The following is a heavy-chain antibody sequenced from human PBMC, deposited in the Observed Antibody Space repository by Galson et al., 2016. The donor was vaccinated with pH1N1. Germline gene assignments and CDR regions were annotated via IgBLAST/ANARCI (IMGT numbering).Heavy chain of an antibody. Sequence: SVKVSCKASGYSVTRYYMHWVRQAPGQGLEWMGIIDPNDGTTTYSQKFQGRLSLTRDMSTNSVYMELTTLRPDDSAIYFCTRRYYSDYWGQGTLVTVSS. V-gene: IGHV1-46*01. J-gene: IGHJ4*02. CDR2: IDPNDGTT. CDR1: GYSVTRYY. CDR3: TRRYYSDY.